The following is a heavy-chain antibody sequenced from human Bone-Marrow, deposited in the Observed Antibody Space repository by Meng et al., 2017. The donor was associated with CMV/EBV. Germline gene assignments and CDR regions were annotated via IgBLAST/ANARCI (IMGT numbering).Heavy chain of an antibody. Sequence: VRLVQAGADVKEAWASVKVSCKPSGYTCTGYYMHWVRQAPGQGLEWMGWINPNSGGTNYAQKFQGRVTMTRDTSISTAYMELSRLRSDDTAVYYCARSSGWSRFDHWGQGTLVTVSS. CDR3: ARSSGWSRFDH. CDR1: GYTCTGYY. V-gene: IGHV1-2*02. D-gene: IGHD6-19*01. J-gene: IGHJ4*02. CDR2: INPNSGGT.